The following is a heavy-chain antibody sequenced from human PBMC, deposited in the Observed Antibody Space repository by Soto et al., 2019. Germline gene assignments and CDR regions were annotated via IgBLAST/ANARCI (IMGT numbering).Heavy chain of an antibody. D-gene: IGHD1-1*01. CDR1: GGSISSYY. V-gene: IGHV4-59*01. CDR2: IYYSGST. Sequence: PSETLSLTCTVSGGSISSYYWSWIRQPPGKGLEWIGYIYYSGSTNYNPSLKSRVTISVDTSKNQFSLRLNSVTAADTALYYCARQITGSGWFDPWGQGALVTVSS. J-gene: IGHJ5*02. CDR3: ARQITGSGWFDP.